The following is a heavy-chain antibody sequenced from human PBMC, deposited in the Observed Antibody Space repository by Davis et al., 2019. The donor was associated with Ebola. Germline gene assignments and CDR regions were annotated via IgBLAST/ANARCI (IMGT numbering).Heavy chain of an antibody. CDR3: ARGLRYDSSGYDYYFYMDV. CDR1: GGSISRGGSY. D-gene: IGHD3-22*01. CDR2: IYYSGST. J-gene: IGHJ6*03. V-gene: IGHV4-31*03. Sequence: PSETLSLTCTVSGGSISRGGSYWTWIRQHPGKGLGWIGYIYYSGSTYYKPSLKSRVTISLDTSKNQFSLNLYSVTAADTAVYYCARGLRYDSSGYDYYFYMDVWGKGTTVTVSS.